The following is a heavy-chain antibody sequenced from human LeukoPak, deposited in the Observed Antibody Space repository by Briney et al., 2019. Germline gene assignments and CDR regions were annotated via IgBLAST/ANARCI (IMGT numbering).Heavy chain of an antibody. Sequence: GGSLRLSCAASGFTFHDYAMHWVRQAPGKGLEYVSVIRGGGGVQYYAASVKGRFTISRDNSKNTLYLQMNSLRAEDTAVYYCAKSSHSFGNDALDIWGQGTLVTVSS. CDR1: GFTFHDYA. D-gene: IGHD5-18*01. CDR2: IRGGGGVQ. J-gene: IGHJ4*02. V-gene: IGHV3-23*01. CDR3: AKSSHSFGNDALDI.